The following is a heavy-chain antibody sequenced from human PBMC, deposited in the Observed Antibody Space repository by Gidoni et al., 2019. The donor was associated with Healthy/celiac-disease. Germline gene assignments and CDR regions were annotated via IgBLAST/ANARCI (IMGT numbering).Heavy chain of an antibody. CDR3: ARIQYDILTGYLWFDP. CDR1: VSSLSNARMG. J-gene: IGHJ5*02. V-gene: IGHV2-26*01. D-gene: IGHD3-9*01. Sequence: QVTLTVSGSLLLKPTETLTLTCTVSVSSLSNARMGVSWIRQPPGKALEWLAHIFSNDEKSYSTSLKSRLTISKDTSKSQVVLTMTNMDPVDTATYYCARIQYDILTGYLWFDPWGQGTLVTVSS. CDR2: IFSNDEK.